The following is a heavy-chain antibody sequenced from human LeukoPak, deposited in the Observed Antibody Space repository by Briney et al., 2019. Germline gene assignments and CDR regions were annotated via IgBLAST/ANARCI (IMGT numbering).Heavy chain of an antibody. CDR2: ISAYNGNT. V-gene: IGHV1-18*01. D-gene: IGHD4-23*01. J-gene: IGHJ4*02. CDR1: GYTFTSYG. CDR3: ARDSGGLMPYDY. Sequence: EASVKVSCKASGYTFTSYGNSWVRQAPGQGLEWMGWISAYNGNTNYAQKLQGRITLTTDTSTSTANMELRSLRSDDTAIYYCARDSGGLMPYDYWGPGTLVTVSS.